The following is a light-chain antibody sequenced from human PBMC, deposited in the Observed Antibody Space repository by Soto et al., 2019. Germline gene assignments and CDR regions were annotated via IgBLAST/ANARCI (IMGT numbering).Light chain of an antibody. CDR2: GAS. CDR3: QQYGSSPLVT. Sequence: EIVLTQSPGTLSLSPGERATLSCRASQSVSSSYLAWYQQKPGQAPRLLIYGASSRATGIPDRFSGSGSGTDFTLTSSRREPEDFAVYYCQQYGSSPLVTFGPGTKVDIK. J-gene: IGKJ3*01. V-gene: IGKV3-20*01. CDR1: QSVSSSY.